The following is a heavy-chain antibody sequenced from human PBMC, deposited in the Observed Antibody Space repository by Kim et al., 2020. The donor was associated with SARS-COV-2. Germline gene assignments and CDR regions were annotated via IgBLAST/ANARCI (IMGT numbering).Heavy chain of an antibody. CDR2: INPSGGST. D-gene: IGHD5-12*01. J-gene: IGHJ6*02. Sequence: ASVKVSCKASGYTFTSYYMHWVRQAPGQGLEWMGIINPSGGSTSYAQKFQGRVTMTRDTSTSTVYMELSSLRSEDTAVYYCARDLSPSYVDIVATYYYGMDVWGQGTTVTVSS. CDR3: ARDLSPSYVDIVATYYYGMDV. V-gene: IGHV1-46*01. CDR1: GYTFTSYY.